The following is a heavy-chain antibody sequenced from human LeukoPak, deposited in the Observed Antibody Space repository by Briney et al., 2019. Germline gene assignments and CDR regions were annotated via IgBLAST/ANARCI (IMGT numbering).Heavy chain of an antibody. V-gene: IGHV3-43*02. J-gene: IGHJ2*01. Sequence: GGSLRLSCAASGFTFDDYAMHWVRQAPGKGLEWVSLISGDGGSTYYADSVKGRFTISRDNSKNTLFLQMNSLRAEDTAVYYCARGPEIGYSYGPPTNWYFDLWGRGTLVPVSS. D-gene: IGHD5-18*01. CDR3: ARGPEIGYSYGPPTNWYFDL. CDR1: GFTFDDYA. CDR2: ISGDGGST.